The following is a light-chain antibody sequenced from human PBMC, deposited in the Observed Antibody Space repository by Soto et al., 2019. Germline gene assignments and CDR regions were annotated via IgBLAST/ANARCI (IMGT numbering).Light chain of an antibody. J-gene: IGKJ2*01. Sequence: DIQMTQSPYTLSASVGDRVTITCRASQSISGWLAWYQQKPGKAPKLLIYDASSLESGVTSRFSGSGSGTEFTLTISRLKPDDFATYCYQQYNSYSVNAFGQGTKVEIK. V-gene: IGKV1-5*01. CDR3: QQYNSYSVNA. CDR2: DAS. CDR1: QSISGW.